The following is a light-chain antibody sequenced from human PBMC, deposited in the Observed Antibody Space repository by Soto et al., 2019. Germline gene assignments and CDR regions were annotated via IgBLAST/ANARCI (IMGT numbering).Light chain of an antibody. CDR3: CSYAGSGTPYV. CDR2: EVS. J-gene: IGLJ1*01. Sequence: QSVLTQPASVSGSPGQSITISCTGTTSDVGTYNLVSWYQQHPGKAPKLLIYEVSKRPSGVSDRFSASKSGNTASLTISGLQAEDEADYYCCSYAGSGTPYVFGTGNKVTVL. CDR1: TSDVGTYNL. V-gene: IGLV2-23*02.